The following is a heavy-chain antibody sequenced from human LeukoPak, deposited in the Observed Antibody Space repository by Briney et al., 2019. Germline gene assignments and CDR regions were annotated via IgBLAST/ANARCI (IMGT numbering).Heavy chain of an antibody. D-gene: IGHD6-19*01. V-gene: IGHV1-69*04. Sequence: ASVKVSCKASGGTFSSYAISWVRQAPGQGLEWMGRIIPIFGIANYAQKFQGRVTITADKSTSTAYMELSSLRSEDTAVYYCARGGIAVAGGLYDYWGQGTLVTVPS. CDR3: ARGGIAVAGGLYDY. J-gene: IGHJ4*02. CDR2: IIPIFGIA. CDR1: GGTFSSYA.